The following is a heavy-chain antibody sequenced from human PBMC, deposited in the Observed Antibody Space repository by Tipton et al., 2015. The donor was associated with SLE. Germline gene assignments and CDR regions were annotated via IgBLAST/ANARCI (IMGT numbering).Heavy chain of an antibody. J-gene: IGHJ4*02. V-gene: IGHV1-46*01. D-gene: IGHD2-2*01. CDR3: AREGLEYCSSTSCPWDS. CDR1: GYTFTSYY. Sequence: QSGAEVKKPGASVKVSCKASGYTFTSYYMHWVRQAPGQGLEWMGIINPSGGSTSYAQKFQGRVTMTRDTSTSTVYMELSSLRSEDTAVYYCAREGLEYCSSTSCPWDSWGQGTLVTVSS. CDR2: INPSGGST.